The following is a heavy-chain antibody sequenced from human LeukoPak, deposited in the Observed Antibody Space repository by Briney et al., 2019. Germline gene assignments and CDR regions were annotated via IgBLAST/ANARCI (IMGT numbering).Heavy chain of an antibody. D-gene: IGHD3-10*01. J-gene: IGHJ6*04. Sequence: SETLSLTCTVSGDSISGSYWTWIRQSAGKGLEWTGRINTSGNTNYNPSLKSRVTMSLDTSKNQFSLNMSSVTVADTAVYYCARDRLGFRVDVWGKGTTVTFSS. CDR1: GDSISGSY. V-gene: IGHV4-4*07. CDR2: INTSGNT. CDR3: ARDRLGFRVDV.